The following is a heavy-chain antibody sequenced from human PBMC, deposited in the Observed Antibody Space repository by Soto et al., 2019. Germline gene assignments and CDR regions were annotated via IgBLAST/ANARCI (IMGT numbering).Heavy chain of an antibody. CDR3: ARCPAETGPQPIYYYGMDV. Sequence: QVQLQESGPGLVKPSGTLSLTCAVSGGSNSSSNWWSWVRQPPGKGLDWIGEIYHSGSTNYNPSLKSRVTISVDKSKNQFSLKLSSVTAADTAVYYCARCPAETGPQPIYYYGMDVWGQGTTVTVSS. D-gene: IGHD1-1*01. V-gene: IGHV4-4*02. J-gene: IGHJ6*02. CDR2: IYHSGST. CDR1: GGSNSSSNW.